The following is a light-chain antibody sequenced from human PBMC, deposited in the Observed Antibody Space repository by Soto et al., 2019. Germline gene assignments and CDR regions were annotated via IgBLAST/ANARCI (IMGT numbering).Light chain of an antibody. CDR2: GAS. CDR3: QQYGSSPFT. V-gene: IGKV3-20*01. Sequence: EIVLTQSPGTLSLSPGERATLSCRASQSVSSNYLTWYQQKPGQAPRLLIYGASSRATGIPDRFSGSGSGTDFTLTLSGLEPEDFAVYSCQQYGSSPFTFGPGTKVDIK. J-gene: IGKJ3*01. CDR1: QSVSSNY.